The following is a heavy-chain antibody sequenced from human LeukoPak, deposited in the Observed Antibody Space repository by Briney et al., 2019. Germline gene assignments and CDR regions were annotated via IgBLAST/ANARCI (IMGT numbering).Heavy chain of an antibody. CDR1: GGSISSSSYY. Sequence: PSETLSLTCTVSGGSISSSSYYWGWIRQPPGKGLEWIGSIYYSGSTYYNPSLKSRVTISVDTSKNQFSLKLSSVTAADTAVYYCARRRRFGSGNNSAFDPWGQGTLVTVSS. CDR2: IYYSGST. CDR3: ARRRRFGSGNNSAFDP. D-gene: IGHD3-10*01. V-gene: IGHV4-39*01. J-gene: IGHJ5*02.